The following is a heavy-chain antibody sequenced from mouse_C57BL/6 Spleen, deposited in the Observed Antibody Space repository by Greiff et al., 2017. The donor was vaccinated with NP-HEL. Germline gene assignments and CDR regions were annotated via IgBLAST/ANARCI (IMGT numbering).Heavy chain of an antibody. CDR2: IYPGDGDT. V-gene: IGHV1-82*01. D-gene: IGHD2-4*01. CDR3: ARLGDYDYDYAMDY. J-gene: IGHJ4*01. Sequence: QVQLQQSGPELVKPGASVKISCKASGYAFSSSWMNWVKQRPGKGLEWIGRIYPGDGDTNYNGKFKGKATLTAAKSSSKAYMQLSSLTSDDSAVYFCARLGDYDYDYAMDYWGQGTSVTVSS. CDR1: GYAFSSSW.